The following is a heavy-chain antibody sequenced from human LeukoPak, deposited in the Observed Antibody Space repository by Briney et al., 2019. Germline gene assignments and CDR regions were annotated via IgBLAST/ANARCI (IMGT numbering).Heavy chain of an antibody. Sequence: GASVKVSCKASGYTFTSYYMHWVRQAPGQGLEWMGIINPSGGSTSYAQKFQGRVTITADKSTSTAYMELSSLRSEDTAVYYCARDPAVAGHSVGAFDIWGQGTMVTVSS. CDR2: INPSGGST. J-gene: IGHJ3*02. D-gene: IGHD6-19*01. V-gene: IGHV1-46*01. CDR1: GYTFTSYY. CDR3: ARDPAVAGHSVGAFDI.